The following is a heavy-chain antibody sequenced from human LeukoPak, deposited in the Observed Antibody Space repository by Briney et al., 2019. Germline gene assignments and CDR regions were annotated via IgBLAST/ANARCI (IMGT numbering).Heavy chain of an antibody. CDR1: GYTFTSYY. J-gene: IGHJ4*02. D-gene: IGHD5/OR15-5a*01. V-gene: IGHV1-46*01. Sequence: ASVKVSCKASGYTFTSYYMHWVRQAPGQGLEWMGIINPSGGSTSYAQKFQGRVTITADESTSTAYMELSSLRSEDTAVYYCARERSTDAPFDYWGQGILVTVSS. CDR3: ARERSTDAPFDY. CDR2: INPSGGST.